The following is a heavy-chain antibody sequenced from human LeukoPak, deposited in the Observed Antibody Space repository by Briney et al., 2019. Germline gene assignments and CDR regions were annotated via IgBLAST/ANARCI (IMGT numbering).Heavy chain of an antibody. CDR1: GGSISSGSYY. Sequence: SETLSLTCTVSGGSISSGSYYWSWIRQPAGKGLEWIVRIYTSGSTNYNPSLKSRVTISVDTSKNQFSLKLSSVTAADTAVYYCARVNTAVAGIDYWGQGTLVTVSS. D-gene: IGHD6-19*01. CDR2: IYTSGST. V-gene: IGHV4-61*02. J-gene: IGHJ4*02. CDR3: ARVNTAVAGIDY.